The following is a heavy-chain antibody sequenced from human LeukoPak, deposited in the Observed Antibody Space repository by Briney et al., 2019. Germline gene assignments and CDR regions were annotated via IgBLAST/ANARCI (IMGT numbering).Heavy chain of an antibody. CDR2: ISSSGGTI. V-gene: IGHV3-48*03. J-gene: IGHJ6*02. CDR1: GFTFTSYD. CDR3: ARPPSITNPYYGLDV. D-gene: IGHD3-3*01. Sequence: GGSLRLSCAASGFTFTSYDMNWVRQAPGKGLGWVSYISSSGGTIYYTDSVKGRFTISRDNAKNSLFLQMNSLRAEDTAVYYCARPPSITNPYYGLDVWGQGTTVTVSS.